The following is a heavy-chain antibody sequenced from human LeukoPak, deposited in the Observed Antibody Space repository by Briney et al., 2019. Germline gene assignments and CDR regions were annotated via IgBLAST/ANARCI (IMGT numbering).Heavy chain of an antibody. CDR2: ISGWGGST. D-gene: IGHD3-9*01. V-gene: IGHV3-23*01. Sequence: GGSLTLFCAASGFTFSSYAMSWVRQAPGKGLEWVSAISGWGGSTHYADSVKGRFTISRDNSKNTLYLQMNSLRAEDTAVYYCAKAFSPTYYDILTGSRDYYYYYGMDVWGQGTTVTVSS. CDR1: GFTFSSYA. CDR3: AKAFSPTYYDILTGSRDYYYYYGMDV. J-gene: IGHJ6*02.